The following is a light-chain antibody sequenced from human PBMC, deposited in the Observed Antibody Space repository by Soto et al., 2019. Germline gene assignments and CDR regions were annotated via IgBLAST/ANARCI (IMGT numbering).Light chain of an antibody. Sequence: EIVLTQSPGTLSLSPGERATLSCRASQNVDSNYLAWYQQKPGQSPRLLIYGASSRATGIPDRFSGSGSGTDFTLTISRLEPEDFAVYYCQHYGNSLWTFGQGTKVDIK. CDR2: GAS. CDR1: QNVDSNY. V-gene: IGKV3-20*01. CDR3: QHYGNSLWT. J-gene: IGKJ1*01.